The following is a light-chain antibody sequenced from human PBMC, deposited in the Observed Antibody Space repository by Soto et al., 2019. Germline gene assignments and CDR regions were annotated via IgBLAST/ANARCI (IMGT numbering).Light chain of an antibody. J-gene: IGLJ2*01. CDR3: AAWDDSLSAVV. V-gene: IGLV1-47*01. Sequence: QSLLTQPPSASGTPWQRVTISCSGSSSNIGSNYVYWYQQLPGTAPKLLIYRNNQRPSGVPDRFSGSKSGTSASLAISGLRSEDEADYYCAAWDDSLSAVVFGGGTQLTVL. CDR2: RNN. CDR1: SSNIGSNY.